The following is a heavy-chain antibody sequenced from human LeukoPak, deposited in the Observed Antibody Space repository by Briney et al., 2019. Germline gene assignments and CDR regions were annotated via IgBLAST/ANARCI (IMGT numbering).Heavy chain of an antibody. CDR2: IIPIFGTA. D-gene: IGHD3-22*01. CDR3: ARALRTYYYDSSGFDY. J-gene: IGHJ4*02. Sequence: GASVKVSCKASGGTFGSYAISWVRQAPGQGLEWMGGIIPIFGTANYAQKFQGRVTITADESTSTAYMELSSLRSEDTAVYYCARALRTYYYDSSGFDYWGQGTLVTVSS. V-gene: IGHV1-69*13. CDR1: GGTFGSYA.